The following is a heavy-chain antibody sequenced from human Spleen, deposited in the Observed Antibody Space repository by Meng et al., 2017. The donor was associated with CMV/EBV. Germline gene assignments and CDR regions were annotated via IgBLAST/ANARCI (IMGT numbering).Heavy chain of an antibody. J-gene: IGHJ4*02. Sequence: CPSSGYTFSGYFINWLRQAPGEGLEWMGWINPNNGDTKYAERFRGRVTMTRDTSTNTAYMELDSLRFVDTAVYYCAKDESNGYTDYWGPGTLVTVSS. CDR1: GYTFSGYF. CDR2: INPNNGDT. V-gene: IGHV1-2*02. CDR3: AKDESNGYTDY. D-gene: IGHD5-18*01.